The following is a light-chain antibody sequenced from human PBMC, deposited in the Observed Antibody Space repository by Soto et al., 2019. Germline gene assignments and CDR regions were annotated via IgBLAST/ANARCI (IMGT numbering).Light chain of an antibody. J-gene: IGKJ2*01. Sequence: DIQLTQSPSSLSASVGDRVTISCRASQSMSDSLNWYQQKLGKAPKLLIYSGSTLEIGVPSRFSGSGSGTDFTLTISSLQPEDFGTYFCQQSYSNSYTFGQGTTLEIK. CDR1: QSMSDS. CDR3: QQSYSNSYT. V-gene: IGKV1-39*01. CDR2: SGS.